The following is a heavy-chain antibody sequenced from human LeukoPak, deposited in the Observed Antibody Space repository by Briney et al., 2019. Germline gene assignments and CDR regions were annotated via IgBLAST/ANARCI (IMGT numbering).Heavy chain of an antibody. CDR3: AATYYYDSSGYYSPQDWYFDL. D-gene: IGHD3-22*01. J-gene: IGHJ2*01. CDR2: IYYSGST. CDR1: GGSISSSSYY. Sequence: SETLSLTCTVSGGSISSSSYYWGWIRQPPGKGLEWIGYIYYSGSTNYNPSLKSRVTISVDTSKNQFSLKLSSVTAADTAVYYCAATYYYDSSGYYSPQDWYFDLWGRGTLVTVSS. V-gene: IGHV4-61*05.